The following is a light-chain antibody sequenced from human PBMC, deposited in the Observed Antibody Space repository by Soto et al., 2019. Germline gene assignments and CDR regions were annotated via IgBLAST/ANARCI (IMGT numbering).Light chain of an antibody. CDR2: EVT. Sequence: QSALTQPPSASGSPGQSVTISCTGTTSDVDIYNYVSWYQQHPGKAPKLIIYEVTKRPSGVPDRFSGSKSGNTASLPVSGLQTEDEAEYYCSSYAGSNTLVFGTGTKLTVL. CDR1: TSDVDIYNY. CDR3: SSYAGSNTLV. J-gene: IGLJ1*01. V-gene: IGLV2-8*01.